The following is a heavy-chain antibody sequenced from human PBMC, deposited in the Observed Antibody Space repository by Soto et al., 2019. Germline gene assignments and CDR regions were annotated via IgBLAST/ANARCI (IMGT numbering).Heavy chain of an antibody. J-gene: IGHJ4*02. Sequence: PGGSQRLSCAASGFSFSTYGMHWVRQAPGKGLEWVAFISNDGSNKYYADSVKGRFTISRDNSKNTLYLQMNSLRAEDTAVYYCAKGFGNPGSPDNWGQGTLVTVSS. D-gene: IGHD3-16*01. CDR2: ISNDGSNK. V-gene: IGHV3-30*18. CDR1: GFSFSTYG. CDR3: AKGFGNPGSPDN.